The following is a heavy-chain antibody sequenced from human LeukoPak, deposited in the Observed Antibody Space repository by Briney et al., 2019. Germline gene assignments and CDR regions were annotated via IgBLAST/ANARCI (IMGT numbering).Heavy chain of an antibody. CDR1: GYTFTSYG. Sequence: ASVKVSCKASGYTFTSYGISWVRQAPGQGLEWMGWISAYNGNTNYAQKLQGRVTMTTDTSTSTAYMELRSLRSDDTAVYYCARRSRYGLRGSENDYWGQGTLVTVSS. CDR3: ARRSRYGLRGSENDY. V-gene: IGHV1-18*01. J-gene: IGHJ4*02. D-gene: IGHD3-10*01. CDR2: ISAYNGNT.